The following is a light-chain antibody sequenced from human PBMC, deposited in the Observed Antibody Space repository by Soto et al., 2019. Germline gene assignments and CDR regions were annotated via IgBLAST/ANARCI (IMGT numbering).Light chain of an antibody. Sequence: QSVLTQPPSVSGAQGQRVTLSCTESSSNIGAGYDVHWYQQLPGTAPKLLIYGNSNRPSGVPDRFSGSKSGTSASLAITGLQAEDEADYYCQSYDSSLSGSNVFGTGTKVTVL. J-gene: IGLJ1*01. V-gene: IGLV1-40*01. CDR2: GNS. CDR3: QSYDSSLSGSNV. CDR1: SSNIGAGYD.